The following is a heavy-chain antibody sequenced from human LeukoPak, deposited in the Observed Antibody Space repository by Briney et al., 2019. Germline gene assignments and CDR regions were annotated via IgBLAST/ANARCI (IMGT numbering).Heavy chain of an antibody. CDR2: ISSSGSTI. J-gene: IGHJ4*02. CDR3: ASGVTIFGVVRFDY. Sequence: RAGGSLRLSCAASGFTFTSYAMSWVRQAPGKGLEWVSYISSSGSTIYYADSVKGRFTISRYNAKNSLYLQMNSLRAEDTAVYYCASGVTIFGVVRFDYWGQGTLVTVSS. V-gene: IGHV3-48*03. D-gene: IGHD3-3*01. CDR1: GFTFTSYA.